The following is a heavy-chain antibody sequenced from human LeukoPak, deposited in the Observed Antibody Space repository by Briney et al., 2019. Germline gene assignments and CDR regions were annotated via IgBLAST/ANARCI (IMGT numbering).Heavy chain of an antibody. Sequence: GGSLRLSCAASGFTVSSNYMSWVRQAPGKGLEWVSVIYSGGSTYYADSVKGRFTISRDNSKNTLYLQMNSLRAEDTAVYYCARFGSNSSPHYYYNYMDVWGKGTTVTVYS. CDR1: GFTVSSNY. CDR2: IYSGGST. CDR3: ARFGSNSSPHYYYNYMDV. V-gene: IGHV3-66*02. D-gene: IGHD4-11*01. J-gene: IGHJ6*03.